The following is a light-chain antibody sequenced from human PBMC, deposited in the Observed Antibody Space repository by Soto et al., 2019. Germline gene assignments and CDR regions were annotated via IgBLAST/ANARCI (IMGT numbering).Light chain of an antibody. CDR3: QQRSKWPLT. Sequence: EIVLTQSPGTLSLSPGERATLSCRASQSVTNSLAWYQQKPGQAPRLLIYDASTRAAGIPARFSGSGSGTDFTITISSLEPEDFGVYYCQQRSKWPLTFGGGTKVAI. CDR2: DAS. J-gene: IGKJ4*01. CDR1: QSVTNS. V-gene: IGKV3-11*01.